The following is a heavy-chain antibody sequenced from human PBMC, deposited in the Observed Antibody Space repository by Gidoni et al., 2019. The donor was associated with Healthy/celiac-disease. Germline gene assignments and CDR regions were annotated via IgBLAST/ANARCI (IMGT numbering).Heavy chain of an antibody. CDR1: GFTFSSYG. D-gene: IGHD6-19*01. V-gene: IGHV3-33*01. CDR3: ARDEQWLVHWSGYFDY. Sequence: QVQLVESGGGVVQPGRSLRLSCAASGFTFSSYGMHWVRQAPGKGLEWVAVIWYDGSNKYYADSVKGRFTISRDNSKNTLYLQMNSLRAEDTAVYYCARDEQWLVHWSGYFDYWGQGTLVTVSS. CDR2: IWYDGSNK. J-gene: IGHJ4*02.